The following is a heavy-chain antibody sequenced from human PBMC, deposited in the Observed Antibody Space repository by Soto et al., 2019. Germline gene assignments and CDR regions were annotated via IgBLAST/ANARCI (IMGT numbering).Heavy chain of an antibody. CDR1: GFSFSSYW. CDR3: ARSPGGYYID. CDR2: IITEGSST. D-gene: IGHD2-15*01. V-gene: IGHV3-74*01. Sequence: VQLVESGGGLVQPGGSLRLSCADSGFSFSSYWTHRVRQGPGKGLVWVARIITEGSSTNYADSVEGRFTISRDNAKNTLYLQMNSLRAEDTAVYYCARSPGGYYIDWGQGTMVTVSS. J-gene: IGHJ3*01.